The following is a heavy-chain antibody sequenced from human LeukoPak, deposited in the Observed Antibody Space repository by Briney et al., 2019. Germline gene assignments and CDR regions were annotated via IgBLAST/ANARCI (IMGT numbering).Heavy chain of an antibody. CDR3: ASTRRDGYNPTTFDY. CDR2: ISYSGST. D-gene: IGHD5-24*01. Sequence: SETLSLTCTVSGGSMSPYHWGWIRQPPGKGLEWIGYISYSGSTNYNPSLKSRVTISVDTSKNQFSLKLTSVTAADTAVYYCASTRRDGYNPTTFDYWGQGTLVTVSS. V-gene: IGHV4-59*08. CDR1: GGSMSPYH. J-gene: IGHJ4*02.